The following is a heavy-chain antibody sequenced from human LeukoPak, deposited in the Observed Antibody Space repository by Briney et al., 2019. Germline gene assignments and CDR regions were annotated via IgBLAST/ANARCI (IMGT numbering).Heavy chain of an antibody. V-gene: IGHV1-24*01. CDR1: GYTLTELS. D-gene: IGHD1-26*01. CDR3: ARDMIRGSYPKDYYFDY. J-gene: IGHJ4*02. CDR2: FDPEDGET. Sequence: ASVKVSCKVSGYTLTELSMHWVRQAPGKGLEWMGGFDPEDGETIYAQKFQGRVTMTEDTSTDTAYMELSSLRSEDTAVYYCARDMIRGSYPKDYYFDYWGQGTLVTVSS.